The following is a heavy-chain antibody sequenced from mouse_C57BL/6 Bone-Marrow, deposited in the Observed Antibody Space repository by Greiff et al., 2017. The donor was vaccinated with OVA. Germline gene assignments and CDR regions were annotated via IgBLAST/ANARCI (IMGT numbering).Heavy chain of an antibody. Sequence: VQLQQSGPVLVKPGASVKMSCKASGYTFTDYYMNWVKQSHGKSLEWIGVINPYNGGTSYNQKFKGKATLTVDKSSSTAYMELNSLTSEDSAVYYCARWIYYYGSDDYWGQGTTLTVSS. V-gene: IGHV1-19*01. CDR2: INPYNGGT. D-gene: IGHD1-1*01. J-gene: IGHJ2*01. CDR3: ARWIYYYGSDDY. CDR1: GYTFTDYY.